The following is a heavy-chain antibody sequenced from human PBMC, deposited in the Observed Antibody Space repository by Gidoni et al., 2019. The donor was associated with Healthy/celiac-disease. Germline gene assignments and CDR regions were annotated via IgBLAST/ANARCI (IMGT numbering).Heavy chain of an antibody. Sequence: QLQLQESGPGLVKPSETLSLTCTVSGGSISSSSYYWGWIRQPPGKGLEWIGSIYYSGSTYYNPSLKSRVTISVDTSKNQFSLKLSSVTAADTAVYYCARHVAVAGDYYFDYWGQGTLVTVSS. CDR3: ARHVAVAGDYYFDY. D-gene: IGHD6-19*01. CDR1: GGSISSSSYY. CDR2: IYYSGST. J-gene: IGHJ4*02. V-gene: IGHV4-39*01.